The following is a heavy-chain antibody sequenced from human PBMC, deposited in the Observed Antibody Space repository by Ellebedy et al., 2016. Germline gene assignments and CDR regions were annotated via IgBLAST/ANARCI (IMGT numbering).Heavy chain of an antibody. V-gene: IGHV4-61*08. CDR2: IYYSGST. Sequence: SETLSLTXTVSGGSISSGGYYWCWIRQHPGKGLEWIGYIYYSGSTNYNPSLKSRVTISVDTSKNQFSLKLSSVTAADTAVYYCARNGVYGGNPTIDYWGQGTLVTVSS. J-gene: IGHJ4*02. CDR3: ARNGVYGGNPTIDY. D-gene: IGHD4-23*01. CDR1: GGSISSGGYY.